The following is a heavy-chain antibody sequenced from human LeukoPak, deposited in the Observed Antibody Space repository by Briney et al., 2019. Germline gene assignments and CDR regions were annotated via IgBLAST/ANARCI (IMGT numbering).Heavy chain of an antibody. J-gene: IGHJ4*02. Sequence: SGGSLRLSCAASGFTFSSYAMHWVRQAPGKGLEWVAFIRYDGNNKYYADSVKGRFTISRDNSKNTLYLQMNSLRAEDTALYYCAKAVYYDSNAYPSFDYWGQGTLVTVSS. CDR1: GFTFSSYA. V-gene: IGHV3-30*02. CDR2: IRYDGNNK. D-gene: IGHD3-22*01. CDR3: AKAVYYDSNAYPSFDY.